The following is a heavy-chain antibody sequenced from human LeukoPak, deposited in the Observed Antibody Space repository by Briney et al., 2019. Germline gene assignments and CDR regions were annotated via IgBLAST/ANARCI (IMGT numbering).Heavy chain of an antibody. J-gene: IGHJ4*02. D-gene: IGHD5-24*01. V-gene: IGHV4-39*07. CDR1: GGSITSSSYY. Sequence: SETLSLTCTVSGGSITSSSYYWGWLRRPPGKGLKWIGSIYYSGSTYYNPSLKSRATISVTSKNQVSLKLSSVTAADTAVYYCARGGGWLQSFDYWGQGTLVTVSS. CDR3: ARGGGWLQSFDY. CDR2: IYYSGST.